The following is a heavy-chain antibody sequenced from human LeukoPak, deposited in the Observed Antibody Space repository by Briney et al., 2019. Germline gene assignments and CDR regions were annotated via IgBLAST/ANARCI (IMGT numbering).Heavy chain of an antibody. Sequence: SETLSLTCTVSGGSISSYYWSWIRQPAGQGLEWIGRIYTSGSTNYNPSLKSQVTMSVDTSKNQFSLKLSSVTAADTAVYYCARDLFHRFGELSGLRGVGWFDPWGQGTLVTVSS. J-gene: IGHJ5*02. V-gene: IGHV4-4*07. CDR2: IYTSGST. CDR3: ARDLFHRFGELSGLRGVGWFDP. CDR1: GGSISSYY. D-gene: IGHD3-10*01.